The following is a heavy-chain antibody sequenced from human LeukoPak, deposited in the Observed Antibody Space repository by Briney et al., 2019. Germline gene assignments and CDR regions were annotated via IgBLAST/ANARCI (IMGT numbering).Heavy chain of an antibody. CDR3: AKVEDYYYDSSGYTFDI. D-gene: IGHD3-22*01. CDR1: GFTFSSYG. Sequence: GGSLRLSCAASGFTFSSYGMHWVRQAPGKGLEWVAFIRYDGSNKYYAGSVKGRFTISRDNSKNTLYLQMNSLRAEDTAVYYCAKVEDYYYDSSGYTFDIWGQGTMVTVSS. V-gene: IGHV3-30*02. CDR2: IRYDGSNK. J-gene: IGHJ3*02.